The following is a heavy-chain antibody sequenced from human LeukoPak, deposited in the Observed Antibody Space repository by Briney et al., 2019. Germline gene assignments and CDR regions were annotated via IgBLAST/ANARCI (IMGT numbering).Heavy chain of an antibody. CDR2: IYYSGST. D-gene: IGHD4-11*01. CDR1: GGSISSYY. V-gene: IGHV4-59*01. CDR3: ARSGGYSNYGLDY. Sequence: SETLSLTCTVSGGSISSYYWSWIRQPPGKGLEWIGYIYYSGSTNYNPSLKSRVTISGDTSKNQFSLKLSSVTAADTAVYYCARSGGYSNYGLDYWGQGHPVIVSS. J-gene: IGHJ4*02.